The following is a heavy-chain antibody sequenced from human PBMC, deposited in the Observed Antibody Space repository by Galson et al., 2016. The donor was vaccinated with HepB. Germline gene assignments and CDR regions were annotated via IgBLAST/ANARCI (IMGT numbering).Heavy chain of an antibody. CDR1: GFTFSYYA. D-gene: IGHD2-21*01. Sequence: SLRLSCAASGFTFSYYAIHWARQAPGKGLEWVAVISYDGSNKYYADSVKGRFTISRDNSKNMLYLQMNSLRAEDTAVYYCARSVWRWRGMDVWGQGTTVTVSS. CDR2: ISYDGSNK. J-gene: IGHJ6*02. V-gene: IGHV3-30*04. CDR3: ARSVWRWRGMDV.